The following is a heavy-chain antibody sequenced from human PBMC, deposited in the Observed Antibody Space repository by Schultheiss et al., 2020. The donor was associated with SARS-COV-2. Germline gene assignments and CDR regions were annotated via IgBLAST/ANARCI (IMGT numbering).Heavy chain of an antibody. Sequence: ESLKISCKGSGYSFTSYWIGWVRQMPGKGLEWMGIIYPGDSETNYSPSFQGHVTISADRSISTAYLQWSSLKASDTAMYYCARQASGTYAYYHYGMDVWGQGTTVTVSS. V-gene: IGHV5-51*01. CDR3: ARQASGTYAYYHYGMDV. CDR1: GYSFTSYW. CDR2: IYPGDSET. D-gene: IGHD1-26*01. J-gene: IGHJ6*02.